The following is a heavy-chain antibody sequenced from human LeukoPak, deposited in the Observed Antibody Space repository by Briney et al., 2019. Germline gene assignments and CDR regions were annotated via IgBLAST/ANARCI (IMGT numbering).Heavy chain of an antibody. CDR2: ISGSGGST. CDR3: AKDQYYYDSSGIFDY. V-gene: IGHV3-23*01. D-gene: IGHD3-22*01. Sequence: GGSLRLSCAASGLTFSSYAMSWVRQAPGKGLEWVSAISGSGGSTYYADSVKGRFTISRDNSKNTLYLQMNSLRAEDTAVYYCAKDQYYYDSSGIFDYWGQGTLVTVSS. CDR1: GLTFSSYA. J-gene: IGHJ4*02.